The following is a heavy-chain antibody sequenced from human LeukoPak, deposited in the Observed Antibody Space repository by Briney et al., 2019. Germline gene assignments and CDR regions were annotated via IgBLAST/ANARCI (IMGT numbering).Heavy chain of an antibody. CDR1: GFTFSSYW. J-gene: IGHJ4*02. D-gene: IGHD3-22*01. V-gene: IGHV3-74*01. CDR3: ASMNYYDSSGYYYVDY. CDR2: INSDGSST. Sequence: PGGSLRLSCAASGFTFSSYWMHWVRQAPGKGLVWVSRINSDGSSTSYADSVKGRFTISRDNAKNTLYLQMNSLRAEDTAVYYCASMNYYDSSGYYYVDYWGQGTLVTVSS.